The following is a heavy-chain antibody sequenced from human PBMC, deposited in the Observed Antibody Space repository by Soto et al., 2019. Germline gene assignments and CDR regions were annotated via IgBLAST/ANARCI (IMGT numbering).Heavy chain of an antibody. Sequence: QVQLVESGGGVVQPGRSLRLSCAASGFTFSRYGMHWVRQVPGKGLEWVAVIRYDGSSEYYPDSVKGRFTISRDSSKKTLNLEMNSLSVEDKAVYYCERDYYDIRRNYYYFDLWGRGTLVIVSP. V-gene: IGHV3-33*01. D-gene: IGHD3-9*01. J-gene: IGHJ2*01. CDR2: IRYDGSSE. CDR1: GFTFSRYG. CDR3: ERDYYDIRRNYYYFDL.